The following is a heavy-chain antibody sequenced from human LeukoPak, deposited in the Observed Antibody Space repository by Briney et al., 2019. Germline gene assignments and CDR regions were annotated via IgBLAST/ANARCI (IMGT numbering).Heavy chain of an antibody. Sequence: PSETLSLTCAVYGGSFSDYYWSWIRQPPGKGLEWIGEINHSGSTNYNPSLKSRVTISVDTSKNQFSLKLSSVTAADTAVYYCARVLAAAGQRYGMDVWGQGTTVTVSS. CDR2: INHSGST. D-gene: IGHD6-13*01. CDR3: ARVLAAAGQRYGMDV. V-gene: IGHV4-34*01. CDR1: GGSFSDYY. J-gene: IGHJ6*02.